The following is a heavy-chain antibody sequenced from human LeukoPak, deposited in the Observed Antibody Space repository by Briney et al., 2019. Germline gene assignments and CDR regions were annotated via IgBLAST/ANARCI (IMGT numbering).Heavy chain of an antibody. Sequence: ASVKVSCKASGYTFTSYGISWVRQAPGQGLEWMGWISAYNGNTNYAQKLQGRVTMTTDTSTSTAYMELRSLRSDDTAVYYCARDSNTMVRGVIIFYWGQGTLVTVSS. CDR2: ISAYNGNT. CDR1: GYTFTSYG. J-gene: IGHJ4*02. V-gene: IGHV1-18*01. D-gene: IGHD3-10*01. CDR3: ARDSNTMVRGVIIFY.